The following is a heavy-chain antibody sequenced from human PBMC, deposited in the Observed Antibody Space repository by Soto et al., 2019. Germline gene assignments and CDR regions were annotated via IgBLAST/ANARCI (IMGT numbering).Heavy chain of an antibody. J-gene: IGHJ6*02. V-gene: IGHV4-61*01. CDR2: IYYSGST. D-gene: IGHD2-2*01. CDR3: ARDRYPLSIFSITSCYGMDV. CDR1: GGSVSSGSYY. Sequence: QVQLQESGPGLVKPSETLSLTCTVSGGSVSSGSYYWSWIRQPPVKGLDWIVCIYYSGSTNYNPSLKIRVTISVDTAKNQFSLNLSSVTAADTAVYYCARDRYPLSIFSITSCYGMDVWGQGTTVTVSS.